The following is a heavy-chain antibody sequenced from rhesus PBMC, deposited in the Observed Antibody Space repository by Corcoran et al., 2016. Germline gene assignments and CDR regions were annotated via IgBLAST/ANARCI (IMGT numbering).Heavy chain of an antibody. V-gene: IGHV3-13*01. CDR2: TKKKANGYTT. J-gene: IGHJ4*01. CDR3: SKGSDTVNTIFDF. CDR1: GFTFSNYY. Sequence: VQLVESGGGLVQPGGSLTLSCEASGFTFSNYYIHWVRTAPGKGLEWDDLTKKKANGYTTEDTTAVKGRFTISRDDSKNTLYLQMGSLRTEDAALYYCSKGSDTVNTIFDFWGQGGLVTVSS. D-gene: IGHD4-23*01.